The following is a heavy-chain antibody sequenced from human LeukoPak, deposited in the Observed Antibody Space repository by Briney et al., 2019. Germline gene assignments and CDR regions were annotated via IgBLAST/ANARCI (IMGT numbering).Heavy chain of an antibody. CDR1: GGSISSYY. Sequence: SETLSLTCTVSGGSISSYYWSWIRQPPGKGLEWIGYIYTSGSTNYNPSLKSRVTISVDTSKNQFSLKLSSVTAADTAVYYCARVRYDILTDLYGMDVWGQGTTVTVSS. CDR3: ARVRYDILTDLYGMDV. D-gene: IGHD3-9*01. CDR2: IYTSGST. J-gene: IGHJ6*02. V-gene: IGHV4-4*09.